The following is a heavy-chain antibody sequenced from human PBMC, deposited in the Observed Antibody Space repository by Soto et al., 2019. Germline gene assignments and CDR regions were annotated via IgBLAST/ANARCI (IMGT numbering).Heavy chain of an antibody. CDR2: ITGSGGST. V-gene: IGHV3-23*01. D-gene: IGHD4-17*01. J-gene: IGHJ4*01. CDR3: AKGEDDYGDIDHFDS. Sequence: GGSLRLSCAASGFSYGSFAMGWVRQAPGTGLESVAAITGSGGSTKYAESVRGRVTISRDNSKNTLYLHLNSLTAEDTALYFCAKGEDDYGDIDHFDSWGRGTLVTVSS. CDR1: GFSYGSFA.